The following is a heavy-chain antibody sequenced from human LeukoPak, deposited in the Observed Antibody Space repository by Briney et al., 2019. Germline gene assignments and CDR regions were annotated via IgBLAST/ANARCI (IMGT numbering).Heavy chain of an antibody. CDR2: IFPIFGTA. D-gene: IGHD6-13*01. V-gene: IGHV1-69*05. Sequence: SVKVSCKASGGTFSSYAISGVRPAPGQGLEWVGRIFPIFGTANYAQKLQGRGTITTDESTSTAYMELSSLRSEDTAVYYCAAGVAAAGSLVYWGQGTLVTVSS. J-gene: IGHJ4*02. CDR3: AAGVAAAGSLVY. CDR1: GGTFSSYA.